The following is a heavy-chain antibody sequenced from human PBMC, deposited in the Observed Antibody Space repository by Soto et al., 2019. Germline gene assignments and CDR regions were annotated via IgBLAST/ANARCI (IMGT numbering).Heavy chain of an antibody. V-gene: IGHV4-31*03. D-gene: IGHD3-22*01. Sequence: TLSLTCTVSGGSISSGGYYWSWIRQHPGKGLEWIGYIYYSGSTYYNPSLKSRVTISVDTSKNQFSLKLSSVTAADTAVYYCARRGTYYYDSRPFDYWGQGTLVTVSS. CDR2: IYYSGST. J-gene: IGHJ4*02. CDR3: ARRGTYYYDSRPFDY. CDR1: GGSISSGGYY.